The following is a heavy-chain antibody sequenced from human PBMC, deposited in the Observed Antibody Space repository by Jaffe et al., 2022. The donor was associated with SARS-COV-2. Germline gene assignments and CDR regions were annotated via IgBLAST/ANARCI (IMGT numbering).Heavy chain of an antibody. Sequence: QVQLVESGGGLVKPGGSLRLSCAASGFSFSDYQMSWIRQAPGKGPEWVAYISGSGGSIFYADSVRGRFTISRDNAKNSLYLQTNSLSAEDTAVYYCVRDIRKVGDTLYFDYWGQGTLVTVSS. V-gene: IGHV3-11*01. CDR1: GFSFSDYQ. CDR3: VRDIRKVGDTLYFDY. CDR2: ISGSGGSI. J-gene: IGHJ4*02. D-gene: IGHD1-26*01.